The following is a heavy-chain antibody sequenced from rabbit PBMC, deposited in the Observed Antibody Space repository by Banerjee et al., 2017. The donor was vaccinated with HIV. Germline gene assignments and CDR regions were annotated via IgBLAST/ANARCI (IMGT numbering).Heavy chain of an antibody. CDR1: GFSFSSGLP. D-gene: IGHD7-1*01. J-gene: IGHJ4*01. Sequence: QEQLVESGGGLVKPGASLTLTCKTSGFSFSSGLPLCWVRQAPGKGLEWIASIYAGSSGSTHYASWAKGRFTISRTSSTTVTLQMTSLTAADTATYFCARDGYAGYGPLYYFNLWGQGTLVTVS. V-gene: IGHV1S45*01. CDR3: ARDGYAGYGPLYYFNL. CDR2: IYAGSSGST.